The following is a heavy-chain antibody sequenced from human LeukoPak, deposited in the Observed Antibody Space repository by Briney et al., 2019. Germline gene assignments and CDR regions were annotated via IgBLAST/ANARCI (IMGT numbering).Heavy chain of an antibody. CDR3: ATETNGRHYDY. CDR1: GLTFSTSG. D-gene: IGHD1-14*01. J-gene: IGHJ4*02. CDR2: IGPTGSDR. V-gene: IGHV3-21*06. Sequence: GGSLRLSCTAYGLTFSTSGFNWVRQAPGKGLEWVASIGPTGSDRYHADSIKGRFTISRDNANNFLYLQMNSLRAEDTAVYYCATETNGRHYDYWGQGTLLTVSS.